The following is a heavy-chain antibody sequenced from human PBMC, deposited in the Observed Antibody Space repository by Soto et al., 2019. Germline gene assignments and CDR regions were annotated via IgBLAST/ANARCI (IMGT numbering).Heavy chain of an antibody. CDR1: GYTFTTYG. Sequence: QVPLMQSGAEVKKPGASVKVSCKASGYTFTTYGTSWVLQAPGQGLEWMGWISAYNVNTKYAQKFQGRVTMTTDTSTRTAYMELRSVGSDDTAVDYCAREYCSGGSCYGVDYWGQGTVVTVSS. CDR3: AREYCSGGSCYGVDY. CDR2: ISAYNVNT. J-gene: IGHJ4*02. V-gene: IGHV1-18*01. D-gene: IGHD2-15*01.